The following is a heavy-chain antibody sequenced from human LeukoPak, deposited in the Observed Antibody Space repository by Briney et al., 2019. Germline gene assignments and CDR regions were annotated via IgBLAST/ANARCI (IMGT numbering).Heavy chain of an antibody. CDR2: INHSGST. D-gene: IGHD6-19*01. Sequence: SETLSLTCAVYGGSFSGYYWSWIRQPPGKGLEWIGEINHSGSTNYNPSLKSRVTISVDTSKNQFSLKLSSVTAADTAVYYCARELSLPGIAVVGTWRRPVYYFDYWGQGTLVTVSS. V-gene: IGHV4-34*01. J-gene: IGHJ4*02. CDR1: GGSFSGYY. CDR3: ARELSLPGIAVVGTWRRPVYYFDY.